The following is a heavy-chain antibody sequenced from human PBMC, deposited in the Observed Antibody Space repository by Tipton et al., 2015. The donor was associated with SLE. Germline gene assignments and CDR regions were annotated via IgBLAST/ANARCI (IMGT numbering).Heavy chain of an antibody. J-gene: IGHJ4*02. CDR1: GGSISSYY. CDR2: IYYSGST. D-gene: IGHD1-1*01. CDR3: ARAQTGTTYLFDY. Sequence: TLSLTGTVSGGSISSYYWSWIRQPPGKGLEWIGYIYYSGSTNYNPSLKSRVTISVDTSKNQFSLKLSSVTAADTAVYYCARAQTGTTYLFDYWGQGTLVTVSS. V-gene: IGHV4-59*01.